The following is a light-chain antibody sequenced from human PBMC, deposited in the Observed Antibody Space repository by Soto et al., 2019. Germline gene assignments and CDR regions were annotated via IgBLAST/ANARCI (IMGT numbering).Light chain of an antibody. J-gene: IGKJ2*01. V-gene: IGKV3D-20*01. CDR3: QQYGSSPYT. Sequence: EIVLTQSPATLSLSPGERATLSCGPSQSVSSSYLAWYQQKPGLAPRLLIYDASSRATGIPDRFSGSGSGTDFTLTISTLEPEDFAVYYWQQYGSSPYTFGQGTKLEIK. CDR2: DAS. CDR1: QSVSSSY.